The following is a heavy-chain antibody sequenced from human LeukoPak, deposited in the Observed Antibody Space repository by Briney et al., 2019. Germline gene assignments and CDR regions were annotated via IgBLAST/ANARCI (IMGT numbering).Heavy chain of an antibody. J-gene: IGHJ3*02. CDR2: IYTSGST. V-gene: IGHV4-4*07. D-gene: IGHD3-16*01. CDR1: GGSISSYY. Sequence: SQTLPLTCTVSGGSISSYYWSWIRQPAGKGLEWIGRIYTSGSTNYNPSLKSRVTMSVDTSKNQFSLKLSSVTAADTAVYYCARDVAQGGAAFDIWGQGTMVTVSS. CDR3: ARDVAQGGAAFDI.